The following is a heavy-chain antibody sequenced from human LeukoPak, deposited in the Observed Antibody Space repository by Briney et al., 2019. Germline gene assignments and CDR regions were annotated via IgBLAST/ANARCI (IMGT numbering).Heavy chain of an antibody. J-gene: IGHJ5*02. CDR1: GGSISSYY. D-gene: IGHD2-2*01. Sequence: SETLSLTCTVSGGSISSYYWSWIRQPPGKGLEWIGYIYYSGSTNYNPSLKSRVTISVDTSKNQFSLKLSSVTAADTAMYYCAREVDAAAAYNWFDPWGQGTLVTVSS. CDR2: IYYSGST. V-gene: IGHV4-59*12. CDR3: AREVDAAAAYNWFDP.